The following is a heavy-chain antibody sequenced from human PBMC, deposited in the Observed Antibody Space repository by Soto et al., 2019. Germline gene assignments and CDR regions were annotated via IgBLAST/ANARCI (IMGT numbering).Heavy chain of an antibody. J-gene: IGHJ3*02. CDR2: INPATGAA. CDR1: GYPVTAYY. V-gene: IGHV1-2*02. D-gene: IGHD3-3*01. CDR3: ARGGGVGVAGSAAFDM. Sequence: QLHLVQSGAVVKKPGASVTVSCSASGYPVTAYYMHWVRQAPGRGVEWMGGINPATGAAKYTQTFQGRVTITTATSTSNVFMELSGLTSEDTAVFYFARGGGVGVAGSAAFDMWGQGTLVTVSS.